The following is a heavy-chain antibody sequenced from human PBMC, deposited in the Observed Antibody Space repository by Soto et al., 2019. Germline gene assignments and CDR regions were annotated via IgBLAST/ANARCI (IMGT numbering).Heavy chain of an antibody. J-gene: IGHJ3*02. D-gene: IGHD3-10*01. CDR2: INYSGST. Sequence: SETLSLTCTVSGGSISSYYWSWIRQPPGKGLKRIRYINYSGSTNYNTSIKRRNNISVDTSKNQFSLNLISLTAADTAVYYCARRYGSAFDIWGQGTMVT. CDR1: GGSISSYY. V-gene: IGHV4-59*01. CDR3: ARRYGSAFDI.